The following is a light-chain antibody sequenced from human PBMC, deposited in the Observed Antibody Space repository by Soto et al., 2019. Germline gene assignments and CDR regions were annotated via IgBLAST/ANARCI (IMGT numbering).Light chain of an antibody. V-gene: IGLV2-23*02. J-gene: IGLJ2*01. CDR1: RTDVGSYDL. CDR3: CSYAGTSSFVL. CDR2: EVT. Sequence: QSALTQPASVSGSPGQSITISCTGTRTDVGSYDLVSWYQQLPGKVPKLVIYEVTKRPSGVSNRFSRSKSGNTASLTISGLQAEDEADYYCCSYAGTSSFVLFGGGTKLTVL.